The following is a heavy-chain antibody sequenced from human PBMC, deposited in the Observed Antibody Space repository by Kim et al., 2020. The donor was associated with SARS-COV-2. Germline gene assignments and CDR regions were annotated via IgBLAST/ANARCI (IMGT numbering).Heavy chain of an antibody. CDR3: ARDLYYYDSSGYWD. J-gene: IGHJ4*02. D-gene: IGHD3-22*01. V-gene: IGHV4-39*07. Sequence: PALKSRVTISVDTSKTQFSRKLSSVTAADTAVYYCARDLYYYDSSGYWDWGQGTLVTVSS.